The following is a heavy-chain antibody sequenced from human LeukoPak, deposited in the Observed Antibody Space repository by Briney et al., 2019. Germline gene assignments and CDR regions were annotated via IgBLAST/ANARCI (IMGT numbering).Heavy chain of an antibody. CDR1: GGSISSYY. CDR2: IYYSGST. Sequence: SETLSLTCTVSGGSISSYYWSWIRQPPGKGLEWIGYIYYSGSTNYNPSLKSRVTISVDTSKNQFSLKLSSVTAADTAVYYCARLGVGAYAFDIWGQGTMVTVSS. V-gene: IGHV4-59*01. J-gene: IGHJ3*02. CDR3: ARLGVGAYAFDI. D-gene: IGHD1-26*01.